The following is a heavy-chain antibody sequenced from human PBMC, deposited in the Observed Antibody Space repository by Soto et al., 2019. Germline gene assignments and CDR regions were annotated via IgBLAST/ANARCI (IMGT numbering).Heavy chain of an antibody. CDR1: GGTFSSYA. CDR2: IIPILGTA. V-gene: IGHV1-69*12. D-gene: IGHD3-22*01. CDR3: ARVPSSYDSSGYYSFGWYFDL. J-gene: IGHJ2*01. Sequence: QVQLVQSGAEVKKPGSSVKVSCKASGGTFSSYAISWVRQAPGQGLEWMGGIIPILGTANYAQKFQGRVTITADESTSTAYMELSSLRSEDTAVYYCARVPSSYDSSGYYSFGWYFDLWVRGTLVTVSS.